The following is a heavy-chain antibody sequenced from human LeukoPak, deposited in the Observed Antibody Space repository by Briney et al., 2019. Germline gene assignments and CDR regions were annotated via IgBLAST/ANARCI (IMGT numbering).Heavy chain of an antibody. J-gene: IGHJ3*02. CDR1: GVSIIRYY. CDR3: ARALQPGVYAFDI. CDR2: IYYSGST. V-gene: IGHV4-59*12. Sequence: PSETLSLTCTVSGVSIIRYYWTWIRQPPGEGLEWIGYIYYSGSTNYNPSLKSRVTISVDTSKNQFSLKLSSVTAADTAVYYCARALQPGVYAFDIWGQGTMVTVSS. D-gene: IGHD6-13*01.